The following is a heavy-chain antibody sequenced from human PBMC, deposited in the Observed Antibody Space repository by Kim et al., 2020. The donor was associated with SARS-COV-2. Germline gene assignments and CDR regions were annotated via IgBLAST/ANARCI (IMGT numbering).Heavy chain of an antibody. V-gene: IGHV1-2*06. D-gene: IGHD3-3*01. CDR2: INPNSGGT. Sequence: ASVKVSCKASGYTFTGYYMHWVRQAPGQGLDWMGRINPNSGGTNYSQKFQGRVTMTKDTSISTAYMELSRLRSDDTAVYYCARIGSRIITIFGVGQPDYWGQGTLVTVSS. J-gene: IGHJ4*02. CDR3: ARIGSRIITIFGVGQPDY. CDR1: GYTFTGYY.